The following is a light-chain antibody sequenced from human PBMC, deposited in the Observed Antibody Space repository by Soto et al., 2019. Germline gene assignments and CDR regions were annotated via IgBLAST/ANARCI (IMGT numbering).Light chain of an antibody. Sequence: DIQMTQSPSSVSASVGDRVTITCRASQTISTSLGWYQQKPGKAPKLLIYLSSTLATGVPSRFSGSGSGTDFTLTISSLQPEDFATYFCQQANSFPRTFGGGTKVEIK. J-gene: IGKJ4*01. CDR2: LSS. V-gene: IGKV1-12*01. CDR1: QTISTS. CDR3: QQANSFPRT.